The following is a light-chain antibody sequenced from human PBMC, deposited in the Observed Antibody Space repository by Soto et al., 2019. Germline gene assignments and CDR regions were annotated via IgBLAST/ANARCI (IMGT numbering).Light chain of an antibody. Sequence: EIVLTQSPATLSLSSGERATLSCRASQNISIYLAWYQQRPGQAPRLLIYDASNRATGIPARFSGSGSGTDFTLPISSLEPEDFAVYYCQQCSNWPPEITFGQGTRLDIK. CDR1: QNISIY. V-gene: IGKV3-11*01. CDR3: QQCSNWPPEIT. CDR2: DAS. J-gene: IGKJ5*01.